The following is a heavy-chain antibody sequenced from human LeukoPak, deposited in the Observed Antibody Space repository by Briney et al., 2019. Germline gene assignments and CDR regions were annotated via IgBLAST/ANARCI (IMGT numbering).Heavy chain of an antibody. J-gene: IGHJ4*02. CDR1: GFTFSSYA. D-gene: IGHD3-22*01. Sequence: GGSLRLSCAASGFTFSSYAMHWVRQAPGKGLEWVAVISYDGSNKYYADSVKGRFTISRDNSKNTLYLQMNSLRAEDTAVYYCARDPYYYGSSGLDYWGQGTLVTVSS. V-gene: IGHV3-30-3*01. CDR2: ISYDGSNK. CDR3: ARDPYYYGSSGLDY.